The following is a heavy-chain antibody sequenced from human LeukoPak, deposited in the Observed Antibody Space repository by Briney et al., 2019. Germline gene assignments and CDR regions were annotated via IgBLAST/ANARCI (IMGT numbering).Heavy chain of an antibody. CDR1: GGSFSGYY. V-gene: IGHV4-34*01. Sequence: SETLSLTCAVYGGSFSGYYWSWIRQPPGKGLEWIGEINHSGSTNYNPSLKSRANISVDTSKNQFSLKLSSVTAADTAVYYCAKAQEEYYDILTGYFDYWGQGTLVTVSS. CDR3: AKAQEEYYDILTGYFDY. J-gene: IGHJ4*02. D-gene: IGHD3-9*01. CDR2: INHSGST.